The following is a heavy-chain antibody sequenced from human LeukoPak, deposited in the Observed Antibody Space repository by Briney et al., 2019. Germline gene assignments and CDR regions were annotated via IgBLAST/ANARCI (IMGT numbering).Heavy chain of an antibody. V-gene: IGHV1-18*01. CDR2: INSYNGYT. J-gene: IGHJ6*02. CDR1: GYIFTSYG. Sequence: ASVKVSCKASGYIFTSYGISWVRQAPGQGLEWMGWINSYNGYTNYAQNLQGRVTMTTDTSTSTAYMELSSLRSEDTAVYYCARGGITGTGYYYYGMDVWGQGTTVTVSS. CDR3: ARGGITGTGYYYYGMDV. D-gene: IGHD1-20*01.